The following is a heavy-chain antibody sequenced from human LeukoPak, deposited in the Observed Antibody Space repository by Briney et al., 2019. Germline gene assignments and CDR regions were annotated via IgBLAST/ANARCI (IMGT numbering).Heavy chain of an antibody. CDR2: IYYSGST. Sequence: PSETLSLTCSVSGGSIRSSSYYWGWIRQPPGKGLEWIGSIYYSGSTYYNPSLKSRVTISVDTSKNQFSLKLSSVTAADTAVYYCARGLRWDLSISGTSALDYWGQGTLVTVSS. J-gene: IGHJ4*02. CDR1: GGSIRSSSYY. V-gene: IGHV4-39*01. CDR3: ARGLRWDLSISGTSALDY. D-gene: IGHD1-26*01.